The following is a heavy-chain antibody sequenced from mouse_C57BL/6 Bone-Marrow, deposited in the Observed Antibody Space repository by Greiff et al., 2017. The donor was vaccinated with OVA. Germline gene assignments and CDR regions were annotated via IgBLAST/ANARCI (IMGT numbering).Heavy chain of an antibody. V-gene: IGHV1-69*01. CDR2: IDPSDSYT. J-gene: IGHJ4*01. CDR3: ARGPD. CDR1: GYTFTSYW. Sequence: VQLQQPGAELVMPGASVKLSCKASGYTFTSYWMHWVKQRPGQGLEWIGEIDPSDSYTNYNQKFKGKSTLTVDKSSSTAYMQLSSLTSADSAVYYCARGPDWGQGTSVTVAS.